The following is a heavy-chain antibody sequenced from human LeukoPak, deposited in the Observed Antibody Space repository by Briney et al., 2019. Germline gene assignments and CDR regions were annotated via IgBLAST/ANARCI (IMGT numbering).Heavy chain of an antibody. V-gene: IGHV3-48*03. Sequence: GGSLRLSCAASGFTFSSYEMNWVRQAPGKGLEWVSYISSSGSTTYHADSVKGRFTISRDNAKNSLYLQMNSLRAEDTAVYYCAREAQWLVYYYYMDVWDKGTTVTVSS. CDR1: GFTFSSYE. J-gene: IGHJ6*03. CDR3: AREAQWLVYYYYMDV. D-gene: IGHD6-19*01. CDR2: ISSSGSTT.